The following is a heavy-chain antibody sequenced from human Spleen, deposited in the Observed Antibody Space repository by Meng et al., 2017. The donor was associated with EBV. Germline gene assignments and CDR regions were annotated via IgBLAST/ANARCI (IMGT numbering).Heavy chain of an antibody. J-gene: IGHJ4*02. CDR3: ARPGGY. V-gene: IGHV7-4-1*02. Sequence: QVQLVHSGXGLKKXGTSVKISCKTSGYSFKSWPINWVRQAPGQGLEWIGWISTLSGRSTYARGFRGRFVFSVDTSVSTAFLQISSLKADDTAVYYCARPGGYWGQGTLVTVSS. CDR1: GYSFKSWP. D-gene: IGHD3-10*01. CDR2: ISTLSGRS.